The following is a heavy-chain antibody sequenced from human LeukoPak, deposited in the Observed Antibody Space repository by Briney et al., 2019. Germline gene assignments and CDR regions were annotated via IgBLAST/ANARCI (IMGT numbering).Heavy chain of an antibody. Sequence: ASVKVSCKASGYTFTGYYMHWVRQAPGQGLEWMGWISPNSGGTNYAQKFQGRVTMTRDTSISTAYMELSSLRSDDTAVYYCARDRAVATIGGVDYWGQGTLVTVSS. D-gene: IGHD5-12*01. CDR2: ISPNSGGT. CDR1: GYTFTGYY. CDR3: ARDRAVATIGGVDY. V-gene: IGHV1-2*02. J-gene: IGHJ4*02.